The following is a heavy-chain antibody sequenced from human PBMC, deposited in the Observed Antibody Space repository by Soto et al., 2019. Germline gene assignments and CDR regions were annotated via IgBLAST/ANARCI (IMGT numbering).Heavy chain of an antibody. CDR2: TTGSGFST. V-gene: IGHV3-23*01. CDR3: AKSRYSGTYGYYYNGMDV. D-gene: IGHD3-10*01. CDR1: GFTFSSYA. Sequence: GGSLRLSCAATGFTFSSYAMPWVRQAPGRGLEWVSATTGSGFSTYYADSVKGRFTISRDNSKNTLYLQMNSLRVEDTAVFYCAKSRYSGTYGYYYNGMDVWGQGTTVTVSS. J-gene: IGHJ6*02.